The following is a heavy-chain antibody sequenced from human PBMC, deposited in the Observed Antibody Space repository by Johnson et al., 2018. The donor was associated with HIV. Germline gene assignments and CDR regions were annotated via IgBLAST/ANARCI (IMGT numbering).Heavy chain of an antibody. D-gene: IGHD3-3*01. Sequence: VQLVESGGGLVQPGGSLRLSCAASGFTVSSNYMSWVRQAPGKGLEWVSVISASGGSTYYADSVKGRFTISRDNAKNSLYLQMNSLRAEDTALYYCARGSGDDAFDIWGQGTMVTVSS. CDR1: GFTVSSNY. CDR3: ARGSGDDAFDI. CDR2: ISASGGST. V-gene: IGHV3-66*01. J-gene: IGHJ3*02.